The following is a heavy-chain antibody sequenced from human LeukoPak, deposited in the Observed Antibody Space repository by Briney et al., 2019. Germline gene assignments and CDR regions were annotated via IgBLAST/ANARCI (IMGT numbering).Heavy chain of an antibody. D-gene: IGHD5-12*01. V-gene: IGHV3-9*01. CDR1: GFSFSDYY. Sequence: GGSLRLSCAASGFSFSDYYMNWVRQAPGKGLEWVSGISWNSGSIGYADSAKGRFTISRDNAKNSLYLQMNSLRAEDTALYYCAKEGPGYSGYALLFDYWGQGTLVTVSS. CDR3: AKEGPGYSGYALLFDY. CDR2: ISWNSGSI. J-gene: IGHJ4*02.